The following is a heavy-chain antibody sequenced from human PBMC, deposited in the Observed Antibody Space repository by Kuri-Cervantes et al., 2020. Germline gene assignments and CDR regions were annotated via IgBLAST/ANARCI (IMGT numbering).Heavy chain of an antibody. D-gene: IGHD1-26*01. CDR2: ISYDGSNK. J-gene: IGHJ6*02. CDR1: GFTFSSYA. CDR3: ARDGPGSGYGMDV. V-gene: IGHV3-30-3*01. Sequence: LKISCAASGFTFSSYAMHWVRQALGKGLEWVAVISYDGSNKYYADSVKGRFTISRDNSKNTLYLQMNSLRAEDTAVYYCARDGPGSGYGMDVWGQGTTVTVSS.